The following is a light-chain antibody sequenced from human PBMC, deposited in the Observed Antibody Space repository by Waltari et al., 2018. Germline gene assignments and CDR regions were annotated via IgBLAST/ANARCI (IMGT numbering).Light chain of an antibody. CDR2: DVN. CDR1: SSDVGGHNH. J-gene: IGLJ3*02. Sequence: QSALTQPASVSGSPGESITISCTGTSSDVGGHNHVSWYQHHPGKAPKLLIHDVNKRPSGVSNRFSGSKSDTTASLTSSGLQAEDEADYYCNSFTDTASWVFGGGTKLTVL. CDR3: NSFTDTASWV. V-gene: IGLV2-14*03.